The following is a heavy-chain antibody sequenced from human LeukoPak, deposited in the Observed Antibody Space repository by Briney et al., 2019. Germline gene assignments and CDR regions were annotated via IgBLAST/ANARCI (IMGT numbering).Heavy chain of an antibody. CDR3: AREKSSGWYGGSAFDI. J-gene: IGHJ3*02. V-gene: IGHV1-2*02. CDR1: VYTFTGYY. Sequence: GASVKVSCKASVYTFTGYYMHWVRQAPGQGLEWMGWINPNSGGTNYAQKFQGRVTMTRDTSIGTAYMELRSLRSDDTAVYYCAREKSSGWYGGSAFDIWGQGTMVTVSS. D-gene: IGHD6-19*01. CDR2: INPNSGGT.